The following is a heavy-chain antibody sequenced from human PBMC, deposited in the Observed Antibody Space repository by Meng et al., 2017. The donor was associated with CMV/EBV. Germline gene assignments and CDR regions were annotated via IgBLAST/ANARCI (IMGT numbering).Heavy chain of an antibody. D-gene: IGHD5-12*01. Sequence: GESLKISCAASGFTFDDYAMHWVRQAPGKGLEWVSGISWNGGSTGYADSVKGRFTISRDNAKNSLYLQMNSLRAEDTALYYCARDRDIVATVNYYYYGMDVWGQGTTVTVSS. CDR3: ARDRDIVATVNYYYYGMDV. CDR2: ISWNGGST. J-gene: IGHJ6*02. CDR1: GFTFDDYA. V-gene: IGHV3-20*04.